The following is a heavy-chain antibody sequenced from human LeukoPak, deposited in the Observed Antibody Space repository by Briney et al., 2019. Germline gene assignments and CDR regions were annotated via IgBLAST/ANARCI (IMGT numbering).Heavy chain of an antibody. Sequence: GRSLRLSCAASGFTFSSYGMHWVRQAPGKGLEWVAVIWYDGSNKYYADSVKGRFTISRDNAKNTLYLQMNSLRAEDTVVYYCAKESRKEGRSHYLYFDLWDRGTLVTVSS. V-gene: IGHV3-33*06. CDR2: IWYDGSNK. CDR1: GFTFSSYG. CDR3: AKESRKEGRSHYLYFDL. J-gene: IGHJ2*01. D-gene: IGHD1-14*01.